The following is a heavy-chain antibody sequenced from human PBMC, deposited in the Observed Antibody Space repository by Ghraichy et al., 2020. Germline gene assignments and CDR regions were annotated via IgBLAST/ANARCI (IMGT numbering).Heavy chain of an antibody. D-gene: IGHD6-19*01. CDR2: ISGSGGST. CDR3: AKDPGYSSGWYIGYNDY. Sequence: GESLNISCAASGFTFSSYAMSWVRQAPGKGLEWVSAISGSGGSTYYADSVKGRFTISRDNSKNTLYLQMNSLRVEDTAVYYCAKDPGYSSGWYIGYNDYWGQGTLVTVSS. CDR1: GFTFSSYA. J-gene: IGHJ4*02. V-gene: IGHV3-23*01.